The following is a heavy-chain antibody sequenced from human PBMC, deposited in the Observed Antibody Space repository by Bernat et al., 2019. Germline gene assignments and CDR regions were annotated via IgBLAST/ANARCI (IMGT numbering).Heavy chain of an antibody. CDR2: IYYSGST. J-gene: IGHJ2*01. CDR1: GGSISSSSYY. D-gene: IGHD2-15*01. CDR3: ASTPMLYWYFDL. Sequence: QLQLQESGPGLVKPSETLSLTCTVSGGSISSSSYYWGWIRQPPGKGLEWIGGIYYSGSTYYNPSLKSRVTISVDTSKNQFSLKLSSVTAADTAVYYCASTPMLYWYFDLWGRGTLVTVSS. V-gene: IGHV4-39*01.